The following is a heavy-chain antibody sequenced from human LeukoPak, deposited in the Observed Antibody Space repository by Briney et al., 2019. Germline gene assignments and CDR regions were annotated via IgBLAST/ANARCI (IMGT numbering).Heavy chain of an antibody. Sequence: GGSLRLSCAVSGLTFSSSWMDWVRQAPGKGLEWVSGISGSGGSTYYADSVKGRFTISRDNSKNTLYLQMNSLRAEDTAVYYCAKEYCINGVCYHFDYWGQGTLVTVSS. V-gene: IGHV3-23*01. CDR1: GLTFSSSW. D-gene: IGHD2-8*01. CDR3: AKEYCINGVCYHFDY. CDR2: ISGSGGST. J-gene: IGHJ4*02.